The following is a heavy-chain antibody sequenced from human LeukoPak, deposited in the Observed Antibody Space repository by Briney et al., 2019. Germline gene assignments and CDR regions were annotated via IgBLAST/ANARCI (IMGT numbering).Heavy chain of an antibody. CDR2: ISWNSGYI. CDR3: AKVRGTYSSGYFFDY. Sequence: PGGSLRLSCAASGFTFDNYAMHWVRQAPGKGLEGLSIISWNSGYIGYADSVKGRVTISRDNAKKSLDLQMNSLRAEDTAFYYCAKVRGTYSSGYFFDYWGQGTLVTVSS. J-gene: IGHJ4*02. CDR1: GFTFDNYA. V-gene: IGHV3-9*01. D-gene: IGHD6-19*01.